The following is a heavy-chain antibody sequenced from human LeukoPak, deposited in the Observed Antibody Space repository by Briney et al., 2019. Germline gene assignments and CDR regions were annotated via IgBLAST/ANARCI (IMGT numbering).Heavy chain of an antibody. CDR3: ARLAQTPDYYSSGGYFYLGY. CDR2: MNPNTGRT. D-gene: IGHD3-22*01. Sequence: GASVKVSCKASRYTFTSYDINWVREAAGQGLEWMGWMNPNTGRTGFAQKFQGRLTMTRDNSISTAYMELSSLRSDDTAVYYCARLAQTPDYYSSGGYFYLGYWGQGTPVTVSS. J-gene: IGHJ4*02. CDR1: RYTFTSYD. V-gene: IGHV1-8*01.